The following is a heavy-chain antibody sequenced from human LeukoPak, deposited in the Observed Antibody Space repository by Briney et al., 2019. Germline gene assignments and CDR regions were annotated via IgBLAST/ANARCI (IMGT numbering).Heavy chain of an antibody. J-gene: IGHJ4*02. CDR3: ASGAYYDFWSGYQAVDN. D-gene: IGHD3-3*01. CDR2: TYYSGST. V-gene: IGHV4-31*03. Sequence: SETLSLTCTVSGGSISSGGYYWSWIRQHPGKGLEWIGYTYYSGSTYYNPSLKSRVTISVDTSKNQFSLKLSSVTAADTAVYYCASGAYYDFWSGYQAVDNWGQGTLVTVSS. CDR1: GGSISSGGYY.